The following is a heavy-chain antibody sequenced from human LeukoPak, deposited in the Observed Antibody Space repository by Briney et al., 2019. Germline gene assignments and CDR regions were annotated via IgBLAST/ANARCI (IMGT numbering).Heavy chain of an antibody. D-gene: IGHD6-13*01. CDR3: AREGDSSSVGWFDP. J-gene: IGHJ5*02. CDR2: IYHSGRT. Sequence: GSLRLSCAASGFTFSDYYMSWIRQAPGKGLEWIGSIYHSGRTYYNPSLKSRVTISVDTSKDQFSLKLSSVTAADTAVYYCAREGDSSSVGWFDPWAREPWSPSPQ. V-gene: IGHV4-38-2*02. CDR1: GFTFSDYY.